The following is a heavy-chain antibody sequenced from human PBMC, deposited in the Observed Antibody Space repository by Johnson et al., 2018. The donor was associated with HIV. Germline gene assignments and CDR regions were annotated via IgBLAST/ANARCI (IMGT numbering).Heavy chain of an antibody. J-gene: IGHJ3*02. CDR1: GFTFSSYA. D-gene: IGHD2-2*01. V-gene: IGHV3-23*04. Sequence: VQVVESGGGLVQPGGSLRLSCAASGFTFSSYAMSWVRQAPGKGLEWVSAISGSGGSTYYADSVKGRFTISRDNSKNSLYLQMNSLRAEDTALYFCARGGLGYQNIHDPFDIWGQGTMVTVSS. CDR2: ISGSGGST. CDR3: ARGGLGYQNIHDPFDI.